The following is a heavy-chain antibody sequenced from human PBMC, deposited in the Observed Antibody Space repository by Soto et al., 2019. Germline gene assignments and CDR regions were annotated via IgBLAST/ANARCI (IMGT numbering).Heavy chain of an antibody. Sequence: PSETLSLTCAVSGDSISSVNWWSWVRQSPGQGLEWIGDIYHTGITNYNPSLQRRVTISVDKSKNEFSRNLTSVTAADTAVYYCARSPVYFTISSLDPWGQETLVTVSA. CDR2: IYHTGIT. CDR1: GDSISSVNW. J-gene: IGHJ5*02. D-gene: IGHD2-8*01. V-gene: IGHV4-4*02. CDR3: ARSPVYFTISSLDP.